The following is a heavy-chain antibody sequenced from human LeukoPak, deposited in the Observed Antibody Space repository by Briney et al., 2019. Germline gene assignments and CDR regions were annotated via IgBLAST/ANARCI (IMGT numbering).Heavy chain of an antibody. CDR3: AREKGRGVISPYFDS. CDR1: GLTVRNNF. CDR2: LYSDGTT. Sequence: GGSLRLSCAASGLTVRNNFMSWVRQAPGKGLEWVSVLYSDGTTHYEDSVKGRFTISRDTSKNTLYLQMYSLRAEDTAVYYCAREKGRGVISPYFDSWGQGTLVTVSS. V-gene: IGHV3-53*01. D-gene: IGHD3-10*01. J-gene: IGHJ4*02.